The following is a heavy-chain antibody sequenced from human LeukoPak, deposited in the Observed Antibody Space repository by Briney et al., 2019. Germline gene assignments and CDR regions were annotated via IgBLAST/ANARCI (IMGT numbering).Heavy chain of an antibody. CDR3: ARQSVRAIAIAARPGNYFDY. Sequence: SETLSLTCTVSGGSISSSSDYWGWIRQPPGKGLEWIGSIYYSGNTYYNPSLKSRVTISLDPSKNQFSLKLRSVTAADTAMYYCARQSVRAIAIAARPGNYFDYWGQGTLVTVSS. V-gene: IGHV4-39*01. CDR1: GGSISSSSDY. J-gene: IGHJ4*02. D-gene: IGHD6-6*01. CDR2: IYYSGNT.